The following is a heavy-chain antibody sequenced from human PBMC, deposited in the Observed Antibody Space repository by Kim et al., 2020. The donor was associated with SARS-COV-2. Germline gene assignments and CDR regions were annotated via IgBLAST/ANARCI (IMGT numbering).Heavy chain of an antibody. J-gene: IGHJ3*02. CDR3: AKDISSAGPDAFDI. Sequence: GGSLRLSCAASGFTFDDYAMHWVRQAPGKGLEWVSGLSWNSGSIGYADSVKGRFTISRDNAKNSMYLQMNSLRAEDTALYYCAKDISSAGPDAFDIWGHWKMVTVSS. CDR1: GFTFDDYA. CDR2: LSWNSGSI. V-gene: IGHV3-9*01.